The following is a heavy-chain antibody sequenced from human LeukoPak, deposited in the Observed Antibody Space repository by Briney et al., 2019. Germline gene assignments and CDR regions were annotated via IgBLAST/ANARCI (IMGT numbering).Heavy chain of an antibody. Sequence: GGSLRLSCAASGFPFADYSLHWVRRAPGKGLEWVALMSFDGNFENFADSVKGRFTISRDTARNTLYHHMGSLGVQDSAVYYCARVGETGTVTMELDLWGQGALVTVSS. D-gene: IGHD5-24*01. CDR1: GFPFADYS. J-gene: IGHJ1*01. V-gene: IGHV3-30*04. CDR3: ARVGETGTVTMELDL. CDR2: MSFDGNFE.